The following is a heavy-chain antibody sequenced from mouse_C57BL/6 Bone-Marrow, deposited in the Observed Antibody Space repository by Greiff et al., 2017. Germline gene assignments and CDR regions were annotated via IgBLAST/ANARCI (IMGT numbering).Heavy chain of an antibody. V-gene: IGHV14-4*01. J-gene: IGHJ3*01. CDR3: TTDYYSNYPAWFAY. CDR1: GFNIKDDY. Sequence: VQLQQSGAELVRPGASVKLSCTASGFNIKDDYMHWVKQRPEQGLEWIGWIDPENGDTEYASKFQGKATITADTSSNTAYLQLSSLTSEDTAVYYCTTDYYSNYPAWFAYWGQGTLVTVSA. D-gene: IGHD2-5*01. CDR2: IDPENGDT.